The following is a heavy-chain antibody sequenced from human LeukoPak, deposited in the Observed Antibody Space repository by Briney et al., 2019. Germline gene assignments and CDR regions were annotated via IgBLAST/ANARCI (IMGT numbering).Heavy chain of an antibody. CDR1: EYTFTGHY. J-gene: IGHJ4*02. V-gene: IGHV1-2*02. D-gene: IGHD3-10*01. CDR3: AREEYGSGSYHNGFDY. Sequence: ASVKVSCKASEYTFTGHYMHWVRQAPGQGLEWMGWINPNSGGTNYAQKFQGRVTMTRDTSISTAYMELSSLRSDDTAVYYCAREEYGSGSYHNGFDYWGQGTLVTISS. CDR2: INPNSGGT.